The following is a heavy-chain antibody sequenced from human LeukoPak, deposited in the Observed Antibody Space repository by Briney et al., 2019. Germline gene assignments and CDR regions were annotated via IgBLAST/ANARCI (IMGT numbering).Heavy chain of an antibody. V-gene: IGHV3-53*01. Sequence: GGSLRLSCAASGFTFSSYWMSWVRQAPGEGLEWVSVIYTGGGRYYADSVRGRFTISRDTSRNMVFLQMNSLRVEDTAVYYCARGIDYWGRGTLVTVSS. CDR1: GFTFSSYW. CDR3: ARGIDY. CDR2: IYTGGGR. J-gene: IGHJ4*02.